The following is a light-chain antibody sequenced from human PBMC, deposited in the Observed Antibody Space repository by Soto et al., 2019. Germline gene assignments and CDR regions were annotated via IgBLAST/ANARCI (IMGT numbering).Light chain of an antibody. V-gene: IGKV3-11*01. CDR3: QQRCDWPRT. CDR1: QSVNSY. Sequence: ELVLPQSPATLPLSPGERATLSCRASQSVNSYLARYQQRPGQAPRLLIYDASSRATGIAARFSGSGSGTDFSRTISSLEPEDFAVDYCQQRCDWPRTFGQGTNLE. J-gene: IGKJ2*01. CDR2: DAS.